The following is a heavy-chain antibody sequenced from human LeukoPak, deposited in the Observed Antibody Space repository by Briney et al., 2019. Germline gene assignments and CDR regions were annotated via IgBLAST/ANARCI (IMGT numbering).Heavy chain of an antibody. CDR3: ARERTPTIFGVVIIADRATNWFDP. Sequence: SETLSLTCSVSGDSISRYYWSWIRQPAGKGLEWIGRIYTSGSTNYNPSLKSRVTMSVDTSKNQFSLKLSSVTAADTAVYYCARERTPTIFGVVIIADRATNWFDPWGQGTLVTVSS. V-gene: IGHV4-4*07. CDR2: IYTSGST. D-gene: IGHD3-3*01. J-gene: IGHJ5*02. CDR1: GDSISRYY.